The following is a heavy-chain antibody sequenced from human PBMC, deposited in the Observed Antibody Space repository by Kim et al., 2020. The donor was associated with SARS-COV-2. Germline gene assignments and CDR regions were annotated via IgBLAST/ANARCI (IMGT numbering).Heavy chain of an antibody. J-gene: IGHJ4*02. D-gene: IGHD3-9*01. CDR2: INHSGST. Sequence: SETLSLTCAVYGGSFSGYYWSWIRQPPGKGLEWIGEINHSGSTNYNPSLKSRVTISVDTSKNQFSLKLSSVTAADTAVYYCARGDDIFTGSSDFDYWGQGTLVTVSS. V-gene: IGHV4-34*01. CDR1: GGSFSGYY. CDR3: ARGDDIFTGSSDFDY.